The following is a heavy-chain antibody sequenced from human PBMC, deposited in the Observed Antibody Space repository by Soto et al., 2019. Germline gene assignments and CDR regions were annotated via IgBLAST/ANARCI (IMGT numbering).Heavy chain of an antibody. CDR3: ARVDSSGSYFDY. V-gene: IGHV4-59*01. J-gene: IGHJ4*02. CDR2: IYYTGST. CDR1: GGSISSYY. Sequence: PSETLSLTCTVSGGSISSYYWSWIRQPPGKGLEWIAYIYYTGSTNYNPSLKSRVTLSADTSKNQFSLKLISVTAADTAMYYCARVDSSGSYFDYWGQRTLVTVSS. D-gene: IGHD3-22*01.